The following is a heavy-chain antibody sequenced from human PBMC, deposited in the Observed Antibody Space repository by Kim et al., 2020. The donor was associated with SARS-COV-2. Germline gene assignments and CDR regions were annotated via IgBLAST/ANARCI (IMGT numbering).Heavy chain of an antibody. D-gene: IGHD1-7*01. CDR1: GGSVGSGGYY. Sequence: SETLSLTCTVSGGSVGSGGYYWSWIRQPPGKGLEWIAYVYDRDDSNSNPSLKSRVTLSFDTSKNQFSLKLTSVTAADTAVYYCARHPLVAASRNYFFDYWGQGVLVTVSS. CDR2: VYDRDDS. J-gene: IGHJ4*02. V-gene: IGHV4-61*08. CDR3: ARHPLVAASRNYFFDY.